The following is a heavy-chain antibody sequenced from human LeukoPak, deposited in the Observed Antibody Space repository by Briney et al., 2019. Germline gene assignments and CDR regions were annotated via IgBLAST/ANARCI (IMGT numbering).Heavy chain of an antibody. CDR3: ARDIYYGSGSFAYWFDP. V-gene: IGHV1-69*13. Sequence: SVKVSCKASGGTFSSYAISWVRQAPGQGLEWMGGIIPIFGTANYAQKFQGRVTITADESTSTAYMELSSLRSEDTAVYYCARDIYYGSGSFAYWFDPWGQGTLVTVSS. CDR2: IIPIFGTA. CDR1: GGTFSSYA. J-gene: IGHJ5*02. D-gene: IGHD3-10*01.